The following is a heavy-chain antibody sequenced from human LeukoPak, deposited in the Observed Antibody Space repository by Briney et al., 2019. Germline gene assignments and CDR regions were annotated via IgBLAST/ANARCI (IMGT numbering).Heavy chain of an antibody. D-gene: IGHD6-19*01. CDR3: ARDSGSGWEFDY. CDR1: GFTFSSYE. Sequence: PGGSLRLSCAASGFTFSSYEMNWVRQAPGKGLEWVSYISSSGSTIYYADSVKGRFTISRDNAKNSLYLQMNSLRAEDTAVYYCARDSGSGWEFDYWGQGTLVTVSS. CDR2: ISSSGSTI. V-gene: IGHV3-48*03. J-gene: IGHJ4*02.